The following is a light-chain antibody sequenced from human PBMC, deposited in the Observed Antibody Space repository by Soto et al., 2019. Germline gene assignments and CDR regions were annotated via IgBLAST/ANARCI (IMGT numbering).Light chain of an antibody. V-gene: IGKV1-5*03. CDR3: QQCTSYYT. J-gene: IGKJ2*01. Sequence: IQMTQSPSTLPACVGDRVTFTCRASQNINSGVAWYQQRPGKAPKLLIYKASTLKSGVPSRFRGSGSGTQFTLTISSLQPDDFATYYCQQCTSYYTFGQGTKVDIK. CDR1: QNINSG. CDR2: KAS.